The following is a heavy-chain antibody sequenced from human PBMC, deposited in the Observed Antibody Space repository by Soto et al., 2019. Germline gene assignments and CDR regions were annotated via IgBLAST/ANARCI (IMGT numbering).Heavy chain of an antibody. CDR3: AKARFGSGYNYLVY. CDR2: ISGSGGST. Sequence: GGSLRLSCAASGFTFSSCAMSWVRQAPGKGLEWVSAISGSGGSTYYADSVKGRFTISRDNSKNTLYLQMNSLRAEDTAVYYCAKARFGSGYNYLVYCGPGTLVTVS. J-gene: IGHJ4*02. V-gene: IGHV3-23*01. CDR1: GFTFSSCA. D-gene: IGHD3-22*01.